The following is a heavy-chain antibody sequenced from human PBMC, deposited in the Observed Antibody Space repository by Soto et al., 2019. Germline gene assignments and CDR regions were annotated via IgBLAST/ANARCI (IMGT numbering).Heavy chain of an antibody. CDR1: GGSVRSSSGC. Sequence: SETLRLPCTVSGGSVRSSSGCWSWKKQPPGKGLEWIGYIFYGGSTNYNPSLKSRVTISVDTSKNEFSLKLNSVTAADTAVYYCAREYSSGWYRFDYWGQGTLVTVSS. CDR3: AREYSSGWYRFDY. V-gene: IGHV4-61*01. D-gene: IGHD6-19*01. J-gene: IGHJ4*02. CDR2: IFYGGST.